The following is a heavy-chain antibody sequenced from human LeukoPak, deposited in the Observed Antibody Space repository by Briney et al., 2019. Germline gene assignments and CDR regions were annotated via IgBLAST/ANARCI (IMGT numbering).Heavy chain of an antibody. Sequence: GGSLRLSCAASGFTFSSYWMHWVRQAPGEGLVWVSRINSDGNSINYADSVKGRFTISRDNAKNTLYLQMNSLRAEDTAVYYCARGGSGNDYWGQGTLVTVSS. CDR1: GFTFSSYW. CDR2: INSDGNSI. V-gene: IGHV3-74*01. CDR3: ARGGSGNDY. J-gene: IGHJ4*02. D-gene: IGHD1-26*01.